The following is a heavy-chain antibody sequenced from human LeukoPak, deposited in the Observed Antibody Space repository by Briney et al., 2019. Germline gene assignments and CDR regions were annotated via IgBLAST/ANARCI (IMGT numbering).Heavy chain of an antibody. CDR1: GYTFTSYG. D-gene: IGHD3-22*01. V-gene: IGHV1-18*01. CDR3: AREGYYDSSGAFDI. CDR2: ISAYNGNT. J-gene: IGHJ3*02. Sequence: KVSCKASGYTFTSYGISWVRQAPGQGLEWMGWISAYNGNTNYAQKLQGRVTMTTDTSTSTAYMELRSLRSDDTAVYYCAREGYYDSSGAFDIWGQGTMVTVSS.